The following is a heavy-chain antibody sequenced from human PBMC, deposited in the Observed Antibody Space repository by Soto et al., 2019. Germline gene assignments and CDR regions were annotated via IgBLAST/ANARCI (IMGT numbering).Heavy chain of an antibody. D-gene: IGHD6-6*01. CDR2: IFHSGIS. Sequence: PSETLSLTCAVSGGSIITVGYSRSWIRQPPGKGLEWIGYIFHSGISYSNPSLKGRVTMSVDGSKNRFSLRLSSVTAADTAVYYCARRISARTYYFDYWGQGTLVTVSS. J-gene: IGHJ4*02. CDR3: ARRISARTYYFDY. V-gene: IGHV4-30-2*01. CDR1: GGSIITVGYS.